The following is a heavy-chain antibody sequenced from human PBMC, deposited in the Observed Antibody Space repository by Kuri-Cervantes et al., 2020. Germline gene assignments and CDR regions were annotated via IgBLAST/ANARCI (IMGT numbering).Heavy chain of an antibody. CDR1: GYTFTSYY. Sequence: ASVKVSCKASGYTFTSYYMHWVRQAPGQGLEWMGWISAYNGNTNYAQKLQGRVTMTTDTSTSTAYMELRSLRSDDTAVYYCARLLGQPSNRAFGYGMDVWGQGTTVTVSS. CDR3: ARLLGQPSNRAFGYGMDV. CDR2: ISAYNGNT. J-gene: IGHJ6*02. V-gene: IGHV1-18*04. D-gene: IGHD2-8*02.